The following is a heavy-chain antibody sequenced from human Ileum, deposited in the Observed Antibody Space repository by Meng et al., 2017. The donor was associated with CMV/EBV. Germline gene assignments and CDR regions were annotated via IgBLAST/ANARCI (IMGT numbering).Heavy chain of an antibody. V-gene: IGHV3-7*01. CDR1: GFTFSSYW. J-gene: IGHJ4*02. D-gene: IGHD3-3*01. CDR3: ARDVHLLGYDFWSGFWH. Sequence: GESLKISCAASGFTFSSYWMSWVRQAPGKGLEWVANIKQDGSEKYYVDSVKGRFTISRDNAKNSLYLQMNSLRAEDTAVYYCARDVHLLGYDFWSGFWHWGQGTLVTVSS. CDR2: IKQDGSEK.